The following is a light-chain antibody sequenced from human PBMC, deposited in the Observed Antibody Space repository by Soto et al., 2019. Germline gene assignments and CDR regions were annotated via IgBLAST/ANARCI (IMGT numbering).Light chain of an antibody. V-gene: IGKV3-20*01. J-gene: IGKJ3*01. CDR3: QQYGSSPI. Sequence: EIVLTQSPGTLSLSPGERATLSCRASQSINSNYLAWYQQKPGQAPRLLMYGASSRATGIPDRFSGSGSGTDFTLTISRLEPEDFAVYYCQQYGSSPIFGPGTKVDIK. CDR2: GAS. CDR1: QSINSNY.